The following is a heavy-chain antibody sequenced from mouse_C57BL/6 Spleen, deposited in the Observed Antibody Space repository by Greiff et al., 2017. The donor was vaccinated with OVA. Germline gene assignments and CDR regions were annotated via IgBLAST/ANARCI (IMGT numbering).Heavy chain of an antibody. D-gene: IGHD1-1*01. Sequence: QVQLQQSGAELVKPGASVKISCKASGYAFSSYWMNWVKQRPGQGLEWIGQIYPGDGDTNYNGKFKGTATLTADKSSSTAYMQLSSLTSEVSAVYFCARGGTTVVATGYFDVWGTGTTVTVSS. CDR2: IYPGDGDT. CDR1: GYAFSSYW. CDR3: ARGGTTVVATGYFDV. J-gene: IGHJ1*03. V-gene: IGHV1-80*01.